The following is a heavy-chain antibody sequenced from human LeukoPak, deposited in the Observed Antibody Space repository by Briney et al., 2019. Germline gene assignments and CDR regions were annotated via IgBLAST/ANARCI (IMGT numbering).Heavy chain of an antibody. CDR2: IGGSGDST. CDR3: AKSMVRGVISGFDC. CDR1: GFTFSSSA. Sequence: GGSLRLSCAASGFTFSSSAMSWVRQAPGKGLEWVSSIGGSGDSTFYADSVKGRFTISRDNSKNTLYLQMNSLRAEDTAVYYCAKSMVRGVISGFDCWGQGTLVTVSS. J-gene: IGHJ4*02. D-gene: IGHD3-10*01. V-gene: IGHV3-23*01.